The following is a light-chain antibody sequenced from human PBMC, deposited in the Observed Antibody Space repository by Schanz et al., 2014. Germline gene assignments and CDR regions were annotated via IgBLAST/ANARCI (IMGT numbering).Light chain of an antibody. CDR1: QSVSSDS. CDR3: QQYGISRFT. V-gene: IGKV3-20*01. Sequence: IVLTQSPDTLSLSPGDRATLSCRASQSVSSDSLAWYQQLPGQAPRLLIYAASIRAIGIPDRFSGSGSGTDFTLTISRLEPEDFAVYYCQQYGISRFTFGPGTKVDIK. CDR2: AAS. J-gene: IGKJ3*01.